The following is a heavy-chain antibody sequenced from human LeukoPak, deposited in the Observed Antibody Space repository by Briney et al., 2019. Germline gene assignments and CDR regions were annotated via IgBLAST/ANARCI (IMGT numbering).Heavy chain of an antibody. V-gene: IGHV1-46*01. D-gene: IGHD2-8*01. Sequence: ASVKVSCKASGYNFISYYMHWVRQAPGQGLEWMGIINPSGGSTSYAQKFQDRVTMTRDTSTSTVYMALSSLKSEDTAVYYCAREDVVLVDAVRYYYYGMDVWGQGTTVTVSS. CDR1: GYNFISYY. J-gene: IGHJ6*02. CDR2: INPSGGST. CDR3: AREDVVLVDAVRYYYYGMDV.